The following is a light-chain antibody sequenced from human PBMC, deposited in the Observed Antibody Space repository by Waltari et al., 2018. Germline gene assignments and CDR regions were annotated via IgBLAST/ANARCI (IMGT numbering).Light chain of an antibody. CDR2: DAT. J-gene: IGKJ2*01. V-gene: IGKV3-11*01. CDR1: QSVDNF. CDR3: HQGTTWPRT. Sequence: EIVLTQSPVTLSLSPGQRATLSCRASQSVDNFLGWYHQKAGQAPRLLIYDATKRAPGIPARFSGGGSGTDFTLTISSLEPEDVALYYCHQGTTWPRTFGQGTKLEI.